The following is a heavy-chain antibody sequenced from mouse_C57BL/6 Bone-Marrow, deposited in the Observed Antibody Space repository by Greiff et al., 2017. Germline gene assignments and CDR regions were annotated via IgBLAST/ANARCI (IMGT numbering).Heavy chain of an antibody. CDR3: TGRWFTYAMDY. Sequence: VQLKESGGGLVQPGGSMKLSCVASGFTFSNYWMNWVRQSPEKGLEWVAQIRLKSDNYATHYAESVKGRFTISRDDSKSSVYLQMNNLRAEDTGIYYCTGRWFTYAMDYWGQGTSVTVSS. D-gene: IGHD2-3*01. CDR2: IRLKSDNYAT. V-gene: IGHV6-3*01. J-gene: IGHJ4*01. CDR1: GFTFSNYW.